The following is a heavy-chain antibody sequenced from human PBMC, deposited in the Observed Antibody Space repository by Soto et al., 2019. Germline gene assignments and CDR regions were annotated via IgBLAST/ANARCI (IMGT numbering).Heavy chain of an antibody. V-gene: IGHV1-69*13. CDR3: ARACYYDSSGYYGH. CDR2: IIPIFGTA. J-gene: IGHJ4*02. CDR1: GGTFSSYA. D-gene: IGHD3-22*01. Sequence: ASVKVSCKASGGTFSSYAISWVRQAPGQGLEWMGGIIPIFGTANYAQKFQGRVTITADESTSTAYMELSSLRSEDTAVYYCARACYYDSSGYYGHWGQGTLVTVSS.